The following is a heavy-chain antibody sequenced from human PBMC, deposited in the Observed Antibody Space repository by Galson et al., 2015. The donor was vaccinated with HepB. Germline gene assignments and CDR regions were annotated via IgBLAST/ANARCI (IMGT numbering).Heavy chain of an antibody. CDR3: AKDGFHYGSGNYAFFDY. CDR1: RFTFSSYA. Sequence: SLRLSCAASRFTFSSYAMSWVHQAPGKGLEWVSGISSGGETTYYADSVKGRLTISRDNSMNILYLQMNSLRVEDTAIYYCAKDGFHYGSGNYAFFDYWSQGTLVTVSS. CDR2: ISSGGETT. J-gene: IGHJ4*02. D-gene: IGHD3-10*01. V-gene: IGHV3-23*01.